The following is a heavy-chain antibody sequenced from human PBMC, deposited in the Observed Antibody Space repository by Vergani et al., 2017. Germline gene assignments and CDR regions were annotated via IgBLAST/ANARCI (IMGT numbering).Heavy chain of an antibody. D-gene: IGHD2-21*02. CDR3: ARAAVVTHEYDY. J-gene: IGHJ4*02. Sequence: QVQLQQWGAGLLKPSETLSLTCAVYGGSFSGYYWSWIRQPPGKGLEWIGEINHSGSTNYNPSLKSRVTISVDTSKNQFSLKLSSVTAADTAVYYCARAAVVTHEYDYWGQGTLVTVSS. CDR2: INHSGST. V-gene: IGHV4-34*01. CDR1: GGSFSGYY.